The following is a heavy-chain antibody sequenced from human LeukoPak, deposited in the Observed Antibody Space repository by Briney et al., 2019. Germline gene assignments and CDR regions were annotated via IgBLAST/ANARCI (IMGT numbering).Heavy chain of an antibody. J-gene: IGHJ4*02. D-gene: IGHD5-18*01. CDR1: GGSISSSNW. V-gene: IGHV4-4*02. CDR3: ARDRGGYSYGEIDY. CDR2: IYHSGST. Sequence: PSETLSLTCAVSGGSISSSNWWSWVRQPPGKGLEWIGEIYHSGSTNYNPSLKSRVTMSVDTSKNQFSLKLSSVTAADTAVYYCARDRGGYSYGEIDYWGQGTLVTVSS.